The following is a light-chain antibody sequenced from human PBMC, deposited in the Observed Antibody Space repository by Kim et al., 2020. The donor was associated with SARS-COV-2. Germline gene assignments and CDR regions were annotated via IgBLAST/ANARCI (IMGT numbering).Light chain of an antibody. CDR1: QSLLHSNGYNY. Sequence: EPASSSCWSSQSLLHSNGYNYLDWYLQKPGQSPQLLIYLGSNRASGVPDRFSGSGSGTDFTLKISRVEAEDVGVYYCMQALQTPYSFGQGTKLEI. V-gene: IGKV2-28*01. J-gene: IGKJ2*03. CDR3: MQALQTPYS. CDR2: LGS.